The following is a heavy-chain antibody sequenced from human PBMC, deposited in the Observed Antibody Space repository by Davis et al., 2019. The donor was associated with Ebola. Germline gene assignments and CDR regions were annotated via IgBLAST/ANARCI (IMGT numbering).Heavy chain of an antibody. CDR2: ISAYNGNT. J-gene: IGHJ6*04. CDR1: GYTFTSYA. V-gene: IGHV1-2*02. CDR3: ASSIAVASNQIYYYYYGMDV. Sequence: AASVKVSCKASGYTFTSYAMNWVRQAPGQGLEWMGWISAYNGNTNYAQKFQGRVTMTRDTSISTAYMELSRLRSDDTAVYYCASSIAVASNQIYYYYYGMDVWGKGTTVTVSS. D-gene: IGHD6-19*01.